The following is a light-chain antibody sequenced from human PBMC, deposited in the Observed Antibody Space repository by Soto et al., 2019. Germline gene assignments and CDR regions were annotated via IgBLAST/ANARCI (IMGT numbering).Light chain of an antibody. Sequence: QSALTQPASVSGSPGQSITISCTGTSSDVGSYNLVSWYQQHPGKAPKLMIYEVSKRPSGVSTRFSGSKSGNTASLTTSGLQAEDEADYYCCSYAGSSTSVVFGGGTQLTVL. V-gene: IGLV2-23*02. CDR3: CSYAGSSTSVV. J-gene: IGLJ2*01. CDR2: EVS. CDR1: SSDVGSYNL.